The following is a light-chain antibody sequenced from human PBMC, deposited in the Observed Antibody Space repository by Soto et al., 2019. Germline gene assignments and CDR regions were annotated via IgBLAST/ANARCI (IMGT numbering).Light chain of an antibody. V-gene: IGKV1-33*01. Sequence: DIQMTQSPSSLSASVGDRVTITCQASQDISNYLNWYQHKPGQAPKLLIYDASYLETGVPSRFSGSGSGTDFTFTISSLQPEDIATYYCQQYDNLPFTFGPGTKVDIK. CDR3: QQYDNLPFT. CDR1: QDISNY. J-gene: IGKJ3*01. CDR2: DAS.